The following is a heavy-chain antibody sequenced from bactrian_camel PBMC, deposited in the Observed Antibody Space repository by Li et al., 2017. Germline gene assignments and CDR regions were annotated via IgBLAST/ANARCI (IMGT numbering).Heavy chain of an antibody. Sequence: HVQLVESGGGSVQTGGSLRLSCVVSGHSRGSNCVGWYRLPPGRAPAEREGIAAIRRSGGETWYAGSVKGRFTISQDSARNTVYLQMNSLSTEDTAVYYCATAIVPKSLCKVAGGRIGGANVYTSWGQGTQVTVS. D-gene: IGHD2*01. V-gene: IGHV3S54*01. J-gene: IGHJ4*01. CDR2: IRRSGGET. CDR3: ATAIVPKSLCKVAGGRIGGANVYTS. CDR1: GHSRGSNC.